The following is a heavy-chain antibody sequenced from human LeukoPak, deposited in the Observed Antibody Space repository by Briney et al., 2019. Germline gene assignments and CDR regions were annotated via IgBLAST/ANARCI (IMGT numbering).Heavy chain of an antibody. D-gene: IGHD6-13*01. J-gene: IGHJ4*02. CDR2: IYHSGTT. V-gene: IGHV4-4*01. CDR3: ARMYSSSWYYLDY. Sequence: SETLSLTCAVSGGSISSSYWWTWVRQPPGKGLEWIGEIYHSGTTNYNPSLKSRVTISVDKSKNQFSLKLTSMTAADTAVYWCARMYSSSWYYLDYWGQGTLVTVSS. CDR1: GGSISSSYW.